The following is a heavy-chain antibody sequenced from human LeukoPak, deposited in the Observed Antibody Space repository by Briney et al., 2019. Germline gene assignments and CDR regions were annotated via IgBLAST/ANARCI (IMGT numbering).Heavy chain of an antibody. V-gene: IGHV4-31*03. Sequence: SETLSLTCTVSGGSISSGGYYWSWIRQHPGKGLEWIGYIYYSGSTYYNPSLKSRVTISVDTSENQFSLKLSSVTAADTAVYYCAREATMVRGVWFDPWGQGTLVTVSS. D-gene: IGHD3-10*01. CDR2: IYYSGST. CDR1: GGSISSGGYY. J-gene: IGHJ5*02. CDR3: AREATMVRGVWFDP.